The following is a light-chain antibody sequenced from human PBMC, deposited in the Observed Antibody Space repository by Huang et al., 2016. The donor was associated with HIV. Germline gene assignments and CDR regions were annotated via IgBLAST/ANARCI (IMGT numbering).Light chain of an antibody. CDR3: QQSYNTPWT. J-gene: IGKJ1*01. Sequence: DIQMTQSPSSLSASVGDRVTITCRASQSINTYLNWYQQKPGKAPKLLIYAASSLQSGVPSRFSGGGSGTDFTLTSNSLQPEDFATYYCQQSYNTPWTFGQGTNVEI. CDR1: QSINTY. V-gene: IGKV1-39*01. CDR2: AAS.